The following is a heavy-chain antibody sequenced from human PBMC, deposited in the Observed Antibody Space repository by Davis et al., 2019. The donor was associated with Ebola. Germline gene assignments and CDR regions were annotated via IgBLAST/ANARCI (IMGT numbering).Heavy chain of an antibody. CDR1: GYSFTSYW. J-gene: IGHJ3*02. V-gene: IGHV5-51*01. CDR2: IYPGDSDT. D-gene: IGHD2-15*01. Sequence: GESLKISCKGSGYSFTSYWIGWVRQMPGKCLEWMGIIYPGDSDTRYSPSFQGQVTISADKSISTAYLQWSSLKASDTAMYYCARLGVCSGGSCADAFDIWGQGTMVTVSS. CDR3: ARLGVCSGGSCADAFDI.